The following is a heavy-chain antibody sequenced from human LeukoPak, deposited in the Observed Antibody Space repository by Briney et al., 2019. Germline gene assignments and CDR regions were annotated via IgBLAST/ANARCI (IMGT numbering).Heavy chain of an antibody. Sequence: GGSLRLSCAASGFTFSTHGMSWVRLAPGKGLEWISGISGATPDTHYADSVKGRFTISRDNFNNMLYLQVNSLRAEDTAVYFCAKHFYVSGNYYPHAYDIWGRGTTVTVSS. CDR1: GFTFSTHG. J-gene: IGHJ3*02. D-gene: IGHD3-10*01. CDR2: ISGATPDT. V-gene: IGHV3-23*01. CDR3: AKHFYVSGNYYPHAYDI.